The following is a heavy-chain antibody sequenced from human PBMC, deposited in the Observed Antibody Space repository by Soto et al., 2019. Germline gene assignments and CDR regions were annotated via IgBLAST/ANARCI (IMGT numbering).Heavy chain of an antibody. J-gene: IGHJ4*02. CDR1: GFTVGYNY. CDR3: ARKTDSGGNGGF. CDR2: IYSNGDT. Sequence: EVRLVETGGGLIQPGGSLRLSCAVSGFTVGYNYMYWVRQPPGKGLEWVSLIYSNGDTRYADSVAGRFTVSRDSSKNTLYLKMNNLRDEDTAVYYCARKTDSGGNGGFWGQGTLVTVSS. V-gene: IGHV3-53*02. D-gene: IGHD2-15*01.